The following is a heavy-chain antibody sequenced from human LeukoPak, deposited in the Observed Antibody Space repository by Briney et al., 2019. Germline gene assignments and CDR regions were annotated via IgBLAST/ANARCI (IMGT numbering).Heavy chain of an antibody. CDR3: GGGGLWSRGGFFDI. J-gene: IGHJ3*02. V-gene: IGHV3-48*01. Sequence: LSGGSLRLSCAASGFTFSSYSMNWVRQAPGKGLEWVSYISSSSNTIYYADSVQGRFTISRDNAKNSLYLQMNSLRAEDTAVYYGGGGGLWSRGGFFDIGGQGKMAPFS. CDR2: ISSSSNTI. D-gene: IGHD3-16*01. CDR1: GFTFSSYS.